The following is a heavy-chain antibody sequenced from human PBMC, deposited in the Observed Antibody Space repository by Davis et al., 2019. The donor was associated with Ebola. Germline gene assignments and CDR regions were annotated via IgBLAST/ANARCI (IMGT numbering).Heavy chain of an antibody. V-gene: IGHV4-59*11. Sequence: SETLSLTCTVSEGSISSHYWSWIRQPPGKGLEWIGFVHYSGSTIYNPFLKSRVTISVDSSKSQFSLKLSSVTAADTAVYYCARGINWNYVSYYFNYWGLGTLVIVSS. D-gene: IGHD1-7*01. CDR2: VHYSGST. CDR1: EGSISSHY. J-gene: IGHJ4*02. CDR3: ARGINWNYVSYYFNY.